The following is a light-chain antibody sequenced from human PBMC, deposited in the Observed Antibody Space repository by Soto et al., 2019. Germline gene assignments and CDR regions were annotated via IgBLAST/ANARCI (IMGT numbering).Light chain of an antibody. J-gene: IGKJ5*01. Sequence: DIQMTQSPSSLSASVGDRVTITCRASQSITNYLNWYQQEPGKAPNLLIYTASDLQSGVPSRFSGSGSGTDFTLTISSLQPEDFATYYCQQSYSTPHTFGQGTRLEIK. V-gene: IGKV1-39*01. CDR2: TAS. CDR1: QSITNY. CDR3: QQSYSTPHT.